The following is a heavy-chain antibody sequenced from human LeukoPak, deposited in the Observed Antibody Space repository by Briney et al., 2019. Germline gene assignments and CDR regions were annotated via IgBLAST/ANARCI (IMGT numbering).Heavy chain of an antibody. CDR3: SRASFSIAAAGTIDY. Sequence: PSETLSLTCAVYSGSFSGYYWSWIRQPPGKGLEWIGEINHSGSTHYNPSLKSRVTISVDTSKNQFSLKLSSVTAADTAVYYCSRASFSIAAAGTIDYWGQGTLVTVSS. CDR1: SGSFSGYY. J-gene: IGHJ4*02. V-gene: IGHV4-34*01. D-gene: IGHD6-13*01. CDR2: INHSGST.